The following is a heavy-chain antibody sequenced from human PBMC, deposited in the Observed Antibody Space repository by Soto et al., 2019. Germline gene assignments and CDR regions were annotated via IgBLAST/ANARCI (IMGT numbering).Heavy chain of an antibody. Sequence: LRLSCAASGFTFSSYEMNWVRQAPGKGLEWVSYISSSGSTIYYADSVKGRFTISRDNAKNSLYLQMNSLRAEDTAVYYCARGGYHDSSGYYNRPYYYGIHVWGQGTTATVYS. V-gene: IGHV3-48*03. CDR2: ISSSGSTI. D-gene: IGHD3-22*01. CDR3: ARGGYHDSSGYYNRPYYYGIHV. CDR1: GFTFSSYE. J-gene: IGHJ6*02.